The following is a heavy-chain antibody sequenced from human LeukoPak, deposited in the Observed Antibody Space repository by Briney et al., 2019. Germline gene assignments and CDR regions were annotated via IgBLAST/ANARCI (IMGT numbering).Heavy chain of an antibody. D-gene: IGHD3-22*01. V-gene: IGHV3-30-3*02. CDR2: VSYDGSNK. CDR1: GFTFSNYA. Sequence: GGSLRLSCAASGFTFSNYAMHWVRQAPGKGLEWVAVVSYDGSNKYYADSVKGRFTISRDNSRNTLDLQMNSLRAEDTAVYYCAKINYYDSSGFYDYWGQGTLVTVSS. J-gene: IGHJ4*02. CDR3: AKINYYDSSGFYDY.